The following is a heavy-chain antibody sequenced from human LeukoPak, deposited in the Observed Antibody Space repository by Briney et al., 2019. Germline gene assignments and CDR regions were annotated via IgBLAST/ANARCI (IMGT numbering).Heavy chain of an antibody. V-gene: IGHV4-38-2*02. CDR1: GYSICSVYF. CDR2: IDHSGRT. Sequence: PSETLSLTCTVSGYSICSVYFWGWIRQPPGKGLEWIASIDHSGRTFYNSPLQSRITMSLDTSKDQFSLKRTTANAADTSLYSCARSPCGADCYFDYWSQGRVVTVSS. CDR3: ARSPCGADCYFDY. J-gene: IGHJ4*02. D-gene: IGHD2-21*02.